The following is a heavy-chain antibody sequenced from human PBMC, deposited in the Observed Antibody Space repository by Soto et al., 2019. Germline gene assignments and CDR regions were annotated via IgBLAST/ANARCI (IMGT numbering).Heavy chain of an antibody. Sequence: GGSLRLSCAASGFTFSNYDMHWVRQVTGKGLEWVSTIGSAGDPYYPGSVKGRFTISRENAKNSLYLQMNSLRAGDTAVYYCARGRYIYCSSTSCSTEDMDVWGQGTTVTVS. J-gene: IGHJ6*02. CDR1: GFTFSNYD. CDR3: ARGRYIYCSSTSCSTEDMDV. D-gene: IGHD2-2*02. CDR2: IGSAGDP. V-gene: IGHV3-13*05.